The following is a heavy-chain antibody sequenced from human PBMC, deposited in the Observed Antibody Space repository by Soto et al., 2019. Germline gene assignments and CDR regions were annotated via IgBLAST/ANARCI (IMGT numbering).Heavy chain of an antibody. Sequence: LRLSCAVSGFTFSNHAMSWVRQAPGKGLEWVSAISTAVGATYYADSVKGRFTISRDDSKNTLYLQMDSLRAEDTAVYYCAKDRTAAARNFDYWGQGTLVTVSS. V-gene: IGHV3-23*01. J-gene: IGHJ4*02. CDR2: ISTAVGAT. CDR1: GFTFSNHA. D-gene: IGHD6-25*01. CDR3: AKDRTAAARNFDY.